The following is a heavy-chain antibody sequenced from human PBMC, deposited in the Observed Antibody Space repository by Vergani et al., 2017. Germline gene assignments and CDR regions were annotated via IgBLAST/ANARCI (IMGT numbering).Heavy chain of an antibody. CDR2: ISAYNGNT. D-gene: IGHD2-8*01. CDR1: GYTFTSYG. CDR3: AGAGYCTNGVCYLIRSWFDP. Sequence: QVQLVQSGAEVKKPGASVKVSCKASGYTFTSYGNSWLRQAPGQGLEWMGWISAYNGNTNYAQKLQGRFTMTTDTSTSTAYMELRSLRSDDPAGYYCAGAGYCTNGVCYLIRSWFDPWGQGTLVTVSS. V-gene: IGHV1-18*04. J-gene: IGHJ5*02.